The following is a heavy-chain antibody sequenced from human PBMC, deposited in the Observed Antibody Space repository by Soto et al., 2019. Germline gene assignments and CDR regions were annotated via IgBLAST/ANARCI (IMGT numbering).Heavy chain of an antibody. CDR1: GGTFSSYA. V-gene: IGHV1-69*13. D-gene: IGHD3-3*01. Sequence: SVKVSCKATGGTFSSYAISWVRQAPGQGLEWMGGIIPIFGTANYAQKFQGRVTITADESTSTAYMELSSLRSEDTAVYYCARGQFFTIFGVVINPYYYYGMDVWGQGTTVTVSS. J-gene: IGHJ6*02. CDR2: IIPIFGTA. CDR3: ARGQFFTIFGVVINPYYYYGMDV.